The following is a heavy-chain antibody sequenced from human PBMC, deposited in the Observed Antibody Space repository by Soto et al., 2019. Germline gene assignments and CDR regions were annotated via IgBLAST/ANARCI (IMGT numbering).Heavy chain of an antibody. CDR2: INHSGST. J-gene: IGHJ4*02. D-gene: IGHD3-16*02. CDR3: ARVMITFGGVIVPFDY. CDR1: GGSFSGYY. Sequence: SDTLSLTCAVYGGSFSGYYWSWIRQPPGKGLEWIGEINHSGSTNYNPSLKSRVTISVDTSKNQFSLKLSSVTAADTAVYYCARVMITFGGVIVPFDYWGQGTLVTVSS. V-gene: IGHV4-34*01.